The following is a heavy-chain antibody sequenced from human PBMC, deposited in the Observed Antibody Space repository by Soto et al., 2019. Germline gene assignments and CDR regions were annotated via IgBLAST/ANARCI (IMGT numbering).Heavy chain of an antibody. J-gene: IGHJ5*01. V-gene: IGHV3-30*18. CDR1: VFIFNSYD. Sequence: VGSPRLSRASYVFIFNSYDMHWVRQSPGKWLEWMAFLSHDGSKRFYADSVKGRITISRDNFNNTLLLQMHSLRPEDTGVYYCVKDLIGYCGGYTCNIFHSWSHGARVPVS. CDR2: LSHDGSKR. D-gene: IGHD2-15*01. CDR3: VKDLIGYCGGYTCNIFHS.